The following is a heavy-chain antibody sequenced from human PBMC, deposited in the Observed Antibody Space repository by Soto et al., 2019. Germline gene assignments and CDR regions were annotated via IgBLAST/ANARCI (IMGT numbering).Heavy chain of an antibody. CDR1: GFSLSTARMG. J-gene: IGHJ4*02. D-gene: IGHD6-19*01. Sequence: QVTLKESGPVLVKPTETLTLTCTVSGFSLSTARMGVSWIRKPPGKALEWLAHIFSNDEKSYSTSLKSRLTISKDTSKSQVVLTMTNMDPVDTATYYCARIHSSGWYLYFAYWGQGTLVTVSS. CDR2: IFSNDEK. CDR3: ARIHSSGWYLYFAY. V-gene: IGHV2-26*01.